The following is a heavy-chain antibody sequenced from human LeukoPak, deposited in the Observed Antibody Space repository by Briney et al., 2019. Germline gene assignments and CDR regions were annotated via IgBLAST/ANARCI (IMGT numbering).Heavy chain of an antibody. D-gene: IGHD3-22*01. CDR3: ARANYYDSSGYSY. V-gene: IGHV4-34*01. Sequence: NPSETLSLTCAVYGVSFSGYYWSWLRQPPGKGLEWIGEINHSGSTNYNPSLKSRVTISVDTSKNQFSLKLSSVTAADTAVYYCARANYYDSSGYSYWGQGTLVTVSS. J-gene: IGHJ4*02. CDR1: GVSFSGYY. CDR2: INHSGST.